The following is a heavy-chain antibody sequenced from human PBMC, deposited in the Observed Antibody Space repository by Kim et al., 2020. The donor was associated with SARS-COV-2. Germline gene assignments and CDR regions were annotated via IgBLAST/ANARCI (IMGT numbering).Heavy chain of an antibody. CDR2: ISGSVDKT. CDR3: AKELYSFGFHGMEV. V-gene: IGHV3-23*01. Sequence: GGSLRLSCAASRFPLSNYVMRWVRQAPGKGLEWVSGISGSVDKTAYAASVKGRFTISRDTSKNTLYLQLNSLRVEDTAIYYCAKELYSFGFHGMEVWGQGTTVTVSS. D-gene: IGHD5-18*01. CDR1: RFPLSNYV. J-gene: IGHJ6*02.